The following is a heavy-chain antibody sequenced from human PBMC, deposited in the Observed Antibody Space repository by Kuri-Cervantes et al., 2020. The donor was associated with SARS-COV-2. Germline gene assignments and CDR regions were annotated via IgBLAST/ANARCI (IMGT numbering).Heavy chain of an antibody. CDR2: IRGKANNYAT. CDR1: EFLFSASA. CDR3: TTLIDY. J-gene: IGHJ4*02. V-gene: IGHV3-73*01. Sequence: SLNISCEVSEFLFSASAIHWVRQAYGKGLEWFGSIRGKANNYATAYAASVKGRFTISRDDSKNMAYLKMNSLKTEDTAVYYCTTLIDYWGQGALVTVSS.